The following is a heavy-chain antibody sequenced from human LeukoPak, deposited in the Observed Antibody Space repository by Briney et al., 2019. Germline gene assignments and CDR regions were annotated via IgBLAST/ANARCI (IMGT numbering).Heavy chain of an antibody. Sequence: RASVKVYCKASGYTFTSYDINWVRQATGQGLEWMGIINPSGGSTSYAQKFQGRVTMTRDTSTSTVYMELSSLRSEDTAVYYCASGGVDTAMVLSYWGQGTLVTVSS. V-gene: IGHV1-46*01. CDR2: INPSGGST. CDR3: ASGGVDTAMVLSY. CDR1: GYTFTSYD. D-gene: IGHD5-18*01. J-gene: IGHJ4*02.